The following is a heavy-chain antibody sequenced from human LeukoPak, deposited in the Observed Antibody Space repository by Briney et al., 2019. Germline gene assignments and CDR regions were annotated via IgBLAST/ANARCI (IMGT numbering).Heavy chain of an antibody. J-gene: IGHJ6*02. CDR1: GFTFSSYW. D-gene: IGHD3-3*01. V-gene: IGHV3-7*01. Sequence: GGSLRLSCAASGFTFSSYWMSWVRQAPGKGLEWVANIKQDGSEKYYVDSVKGRFTISRDNAKNSLYLQMNSLRAEDTVVYYCARGRGDPGVTIFGVVIHYYYYGMDVWGQGTTVTVSS. CDR3: ARGRGDPGVTIFGVVIHYYYYGMDV. CDR2: IKQDGSEK.